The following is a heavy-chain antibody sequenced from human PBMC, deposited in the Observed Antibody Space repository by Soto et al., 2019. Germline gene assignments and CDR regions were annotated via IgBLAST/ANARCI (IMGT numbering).Heavy chain of an antibody. J-gene: IGHJ1*01. CDR3: ARGVYCSSTNCYTYYFQH. D-gene: IGHD2-2*02. Sequence: PSETLSLTCAVYGGSFSGYYWSWIRQPPGKGLEWIGEINHYGSTNYNPFLKSRVTISVDTSKNQFSLKLNSVTAADTAVYYFARGVYCSSTNCYTYYFQHWGQGTLVTVSS. CDR1: GGSFSGYY. V-gene: IGHV4-34*01. CDR2: INHYGST.